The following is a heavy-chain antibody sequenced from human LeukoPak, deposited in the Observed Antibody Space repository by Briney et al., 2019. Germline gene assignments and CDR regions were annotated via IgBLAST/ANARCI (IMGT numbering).Heavy chain of an antibody. D-gene: IGHD3-9*01. Sequence: GGSLRLSCAASGFTFSSYSMNWVRQAPGKGLEWVSYISSSSSTIYYADSVKGRFTISRDNAKNSLYLQMNSLRAEDTAVYYCARDGPLRYFDWLLSPNDYWGQGTLVTVSS. CDR2: ISSSSSTI. CDR1: GFTFSSYS. V-gene: IGHV3-48*01. CDR3: ARDGPLRYFDWLLSPNDY. J-gene: IGHJ4*02.